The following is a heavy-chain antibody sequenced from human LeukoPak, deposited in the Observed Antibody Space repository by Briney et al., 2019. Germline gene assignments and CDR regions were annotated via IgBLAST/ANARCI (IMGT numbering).Heavy chain of an antibody. CDR1: GFTFRTYG. D-gene: IGHD3-22*01. V-gene: IGHV3-33*01. Sequence: GGSLRLSCAASGFTFRTYGMHWVRQAPGKGLEWAAVIWYYGSNKYYADSVKGRFTISRDNSKNTLYLQMNSLRAEDTAVYYCARGTRYDSSGYYSQDLDYWGQGTLVTVSS. CDR3: ARGTRYDSSGYYSQDLDY. CDR2: IWYYGSNK. J-gene: IGHJ4*02.